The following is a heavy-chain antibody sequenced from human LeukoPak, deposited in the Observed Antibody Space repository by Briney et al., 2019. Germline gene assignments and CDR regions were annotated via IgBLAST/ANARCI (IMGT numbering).Heavy chain of an antibody. Sequence: PRASVKVSCRASGGTFSSYAISWVRQAPGQGLEWMGGIIPIFGTANYAQKFQGRVTITADKSTSTAYMELSSLRSEDTAVYYCARGSRAMASVYWGQGTLVTVSS. CDR1: GGTFSSYA. J-gene: IGHJ4*02. CDR3: ARGSRAMASVY. CDR2: IIPIFGTA. D-gene: IGHD5-18*01. V-gene: IGHV1-69*06.